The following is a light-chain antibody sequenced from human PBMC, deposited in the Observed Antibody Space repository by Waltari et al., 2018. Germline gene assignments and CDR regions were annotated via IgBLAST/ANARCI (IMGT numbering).Light chain of an antibody. CDR2: WAA. V-gene: IGKV4-1*01. Sequence: DIVMTQSPDSLAVSLGERATINCKSSQSVLYSSNNKNYLAWYQQKPGQPPKLLIYWAATRESGVPDRFSGIWSGTDFTLTISSLQAEDVAVYYCQQYYSTPRTFGQGTKVEIK. CDR1: QSVLYSSNNKNY. J-gene: IGKJ1*01. CDR3: QQYYSTPRT.